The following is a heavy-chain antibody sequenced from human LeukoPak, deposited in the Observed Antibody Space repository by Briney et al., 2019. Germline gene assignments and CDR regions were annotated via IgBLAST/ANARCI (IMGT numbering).Heavy chain of an antibody. J-gene: IGHJ4*02. CDR2: IYHSGST. Sequence: SETLSLTCAVSGGSISSGGYSWSWIRQPPGKGPEWIGYIYHSGSTYYNPSLKSRVTISVDRSKNQFSLKLSSVTAADTAVYYCARGGTVTPIDYWGQGTLVTVSS. D-gene: IGHD1-14*01. CDR3: ARGGTVTPIDY. CDR1: GGSISSGGYS. V-gene: IGHV4-30-2*01.